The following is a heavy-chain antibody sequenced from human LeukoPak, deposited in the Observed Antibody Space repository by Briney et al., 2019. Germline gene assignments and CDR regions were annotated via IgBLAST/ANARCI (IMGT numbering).Heavy chain of an antibody. CDR1: GGSFSGYY. CDR3: ARSKGLNYESSGYFDY. V-gene: IGHV4-34*01. D-gene: IGHD3-22*01. J-gene: IGHJ4*02. CDR2: INHSGST. Sequence: PSETLSLTCAVYGGSFSGYYWSWIRQPPGKGLEWIGEINHSGSTNYNPSLKSRVTISVDTSKNQFFLNLSSVTAADTAMYYCARSKGLNYESSGYFDYWGQGTLVTVSS.